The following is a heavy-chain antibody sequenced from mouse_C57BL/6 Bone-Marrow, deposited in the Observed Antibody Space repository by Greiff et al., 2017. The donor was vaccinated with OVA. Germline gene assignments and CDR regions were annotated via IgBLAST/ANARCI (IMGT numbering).Heavy chain of an antibody. Sequence: QVHVKQPGAELVKPGASVKMSCKASGYTFTSYWITWVKQRPGQGLEWIGDIYPGSGSTNYNEKFKSKATLTVDTSSSTAYMQLSSLTSEDSAVYYCAGAYYSNSWFAYWGQGTLVTVSA. D-gene: IGHD2-5*01. CDR1: GYTFTSYW. V-gene: IGHV1-55*01. CDR3: AGAYYSNSWFAY. CDR2: IYPGSGST. J-gene: IGHJ3*01.